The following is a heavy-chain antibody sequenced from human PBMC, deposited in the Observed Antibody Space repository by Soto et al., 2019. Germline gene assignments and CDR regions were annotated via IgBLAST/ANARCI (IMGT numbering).Heavy chain of an antibody. V-gene: IGHV3-64D*06. D-gene: IGHD3-22*01. CDR3: VKGEYYYDSSGYYPFDY. CDR1: GFTFSIYA. J-gene: IGHJ4*02. CDR2: ISINGGST. Sequence: PGGSLRLSCAASGFTFSIYAMHWVRQAPGKGLEYVSSISINGGSTHYADSVKGRFTISRDNSKNTQYLQMSSLRADDTALYYCVKGEYYYDSSGYYPFDYSGQGTLVTVSS.